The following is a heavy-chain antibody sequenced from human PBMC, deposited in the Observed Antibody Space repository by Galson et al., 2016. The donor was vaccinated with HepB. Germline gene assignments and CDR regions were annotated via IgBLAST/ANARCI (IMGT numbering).Heavy chain of an antibody. CDR2: INHGGNT. CDR1: GGSFSGYY. D-gene: IGHD3-10*01. J-gene: IGHJ4*02. Sequence: SETLSLTCTVYGGSFSGYYWSWIRQPPGKGLEWIGEINHGGNTNYNPSLKSRVSISVDTSKNEFSLNVNSVTDADTAVFYCARAKYGSGTLFDYWGQGTLVAVSS. V-gene: IGHV4-34*01. CDR3: ARAKYGSGTLFDY.